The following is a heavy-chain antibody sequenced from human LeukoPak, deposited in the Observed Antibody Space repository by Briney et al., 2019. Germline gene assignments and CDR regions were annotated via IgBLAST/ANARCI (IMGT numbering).Heavy chain of an antibody. CDR3: ARDHTNNY. CDR1: GFTFSSYA. Sequence: GGSLRLSCAASGFTFSSYAMYWVRQAPGKGLQWVATILYDGSNKYYVDSVKGRFTISRDNSKNTLYLQMNSLRAEDTAVYYCARDHTNNYWGQGTLVTVSS. CDR2: ILYDGSNK. V-gene: IGHV3-30*04. D-gene: IGHD2-8*01. J-gene: IGHJ4*02.